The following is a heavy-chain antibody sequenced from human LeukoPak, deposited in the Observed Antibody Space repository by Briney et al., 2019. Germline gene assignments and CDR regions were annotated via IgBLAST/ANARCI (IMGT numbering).Heavy chain of an antibody. J-gene: IGHJ4*02. CDR2: LSRGGGST. D-gene: IGHD2-8*01. V-gene: IGHV3-23*01. CDR3: AKEQRIRHCSEGVCMEGYYFDY. Sequence: PGGSLRLSCTGSGFPFNMFGIHWVRQAPGQGLDRVSGLSRGGGSTNYADSVKGRFTISRDYSKNMVFLQMNSLRPEDTAVYYCAKEQRIRHCSEGVCMEGYYFDYWGQGSLVTVSS. CDR1: GFPFNMFG.